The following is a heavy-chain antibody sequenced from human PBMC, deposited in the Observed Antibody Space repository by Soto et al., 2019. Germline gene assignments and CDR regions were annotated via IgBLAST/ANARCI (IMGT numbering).Heavy chain of an antibody. CDR3: AKLGPYGSESYSFRYNWIDL. CDR2: IYSGGAT. V-gene: IGHV3-53*01. CDR1: GFSVSSSH. Sequence: GGSLRLSCAASGFSVSSSHMIWVRQAPGKGLEWVSVIYSGGATYYAVSVKGRFTISRDRSKNTVYLQMDGLRTEDTAVYHCAKLGPYGSESYSFRYNWIDLCGQGTLVTVSS. D-gene: IGHD3-10*01. J-gene: IGHJ5*02.